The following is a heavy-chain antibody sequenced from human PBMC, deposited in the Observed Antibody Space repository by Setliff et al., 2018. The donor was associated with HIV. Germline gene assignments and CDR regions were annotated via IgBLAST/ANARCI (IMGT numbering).Heavy chain of an antibody. J-gene: IGHJ4*02. D-gene: IGHD6-13*01. CDR1: GYAITSGFY. V-gene: IGHV4-61*01. CDR2: VYYSGST. Sequence: KPSETLSLTCAVSGYAITSGFYWGWIRQSPGKGLEWIGYVYYSGSTKYSPSLKSRVSISLDPSTKQVSLRLRSVTAADTAVYYCARSLTKQLVLGTSREYYFDSWGLGALVTVSS. CDR3: ARSLTKQLVLGTSREYYFDS.